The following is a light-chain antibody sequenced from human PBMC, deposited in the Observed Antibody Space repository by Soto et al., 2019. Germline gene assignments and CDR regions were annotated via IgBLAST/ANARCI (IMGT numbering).Light chain of an antibody. V-gene: IGKV1-33*01. CDR1: HDISNY. J-gene: IGKJ4*01. CDR2: DAS. CDR3: QQYDSMPPLT. Sequence: DIQMTQSPSSLSASVGDRVTITCQASHDISNYLNWYQQKPGKAPKLLIYDASILGAEVPSRFSGSGSGTDFTFTISSLQPEDTATYFCQQYDSMPPLTFGGGTKVELK.